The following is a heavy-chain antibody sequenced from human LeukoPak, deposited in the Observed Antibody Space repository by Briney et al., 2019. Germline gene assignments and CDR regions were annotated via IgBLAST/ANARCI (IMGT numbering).Heavy chain of an antibody. CDR1: GGSISSSSYY. CDR3: ARNTVTHCSGGSCYGVRFDP. J-gene: IGHJ5*02. D-gene: IGHD2-15*01. Sequence: SETLSLTCTVSGGSISSSSYYWGWIRQPPGKGLEWIGSIYYSGSTYYNPSLKSRVTISVDTSKNQFSLKLSSVTAADTAVYYCARNTVTHCSGGSCYGVRFDPWGQGTLVTVSS. V-gene: IGHV4-39*07. CDR2: IYYSGST.